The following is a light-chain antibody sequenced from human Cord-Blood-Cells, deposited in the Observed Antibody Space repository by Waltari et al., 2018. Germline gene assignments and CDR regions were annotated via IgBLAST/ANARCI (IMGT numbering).Light chain of an antibody. Sequence: DIQMTQSPSTLSASVGDRVTITCRASQSISSWLAWYQQKPGEAPKLLVYDASSLESGVPSRFSGSGAGTRFTLTISSLQPDDFATYYCQQYNSYSPWTFGQGTKVEIK. J-gene: IGKJ1*01. CDR1: QSISSW. V-gene: IGKV1-5*01. CDR3: QQYNSYSPWT. CDR2: DAS.